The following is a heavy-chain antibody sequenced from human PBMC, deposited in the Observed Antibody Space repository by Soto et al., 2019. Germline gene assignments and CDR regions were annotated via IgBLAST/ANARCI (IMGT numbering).Heavy chain of an antibody. CDR1: GGTFSSYT. J-gene: IGHJ5*02. V-gene: IGHV1-69*02. CDR2: IIPIFGIA. D-gene: IGHD4-17*01. Sequence: QVQLVQSGAEVQKPGSSVKVSCKASGGTFSSYTISWVRQAPGQGLEWLGRIIPIFGIANYAQKFQGRVTITADKCTSTAYMELSSLRSDVTAVYYCARSPVTPASWFDPWGQGTLVTASS. CDR3: ARSPVTPASWFDP.